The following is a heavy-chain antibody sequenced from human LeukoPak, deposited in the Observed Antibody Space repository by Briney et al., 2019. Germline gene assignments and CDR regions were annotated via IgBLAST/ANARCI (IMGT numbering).Heavy chain of an antibody. J-gene: IGHJ4*02. Sequence: SETLSLTCTFYGGSFSSYYWSWVRQPPGKGLEWIGAINHSGSTTYNPSLRSRVTISVDTSKKHFSLKLTSVTAADTAVYFCAQTLEVSTITVHYWGQGTLVTVSS. CDR1: GGSFSSYY. D-gene: IGHD2-8*02. CDR3: AQTLEVSTITVHY. V-gene: IGHV4-34*01. CDR2: INHSGST.